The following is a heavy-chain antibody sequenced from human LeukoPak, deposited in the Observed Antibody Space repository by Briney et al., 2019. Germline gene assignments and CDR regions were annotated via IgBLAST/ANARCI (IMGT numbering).Heavy chain of an antibody. CDR2: ISGSGGST. CDR3: AKDLCREYSSSCHRYYFDY. V-gene: IGHV3-23*01. CDR1: GFTFSSYG. D-gene: IGHD6-13*01. J-gene: IGHJ4*02. Sequence: PGGSLRLSCAASGFTFSSYGMHWVRQAPGKGLEWVSAISGSGGSTYYADSVKGRFTISRDNSKNTLYLQMNSLRAEDTAVYYCAKDLCREYSSSCHRYYFDYWGQGTLVTVSS.